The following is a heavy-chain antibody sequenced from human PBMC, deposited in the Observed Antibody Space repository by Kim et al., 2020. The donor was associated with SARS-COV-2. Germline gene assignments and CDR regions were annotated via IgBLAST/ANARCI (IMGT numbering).Heavy chain of an antibody. V-gene: IGHV3-15*01. CDR2: IRRESDGGTA. CDR3: TTDACSHGVVYDY. J-gene: IGHJ4*01. D-gene: IGHD3-22*01. Sequence: GGSLRLSCVASAFTFSNDWMTWVRQAPGKGLEWVGRIRRESDGGTADYGAPVRGRFTISRDDSKNTVYLQRDSLKSEDTAVYDCTTDACSHGVVYDYWG. CDR1: AFTFSNDW.